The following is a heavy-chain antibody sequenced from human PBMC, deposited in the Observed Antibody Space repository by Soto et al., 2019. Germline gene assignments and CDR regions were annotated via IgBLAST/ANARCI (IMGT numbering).Heavy chain of an antibody. CDR2: IDWDDDK. Sequence: SGPTLVNPTQTLTLTCTFSGFSLSTSGVCVSWIRQPPGKALEWLALIDWDDDKYYSTSLKTRLTISKDTSKNQVVLTMTNMDPVDTATYYCARTYDTSGYYFVSFDYWGQGTLVTVSS. V-gene: IGHV2-70*01. CDR1: GFSLSTSGVC. D-gene: IGHD3-22*01. J-gene: IGHJ4*02. CDR3: ARTYDTSGYYFVSFDY.